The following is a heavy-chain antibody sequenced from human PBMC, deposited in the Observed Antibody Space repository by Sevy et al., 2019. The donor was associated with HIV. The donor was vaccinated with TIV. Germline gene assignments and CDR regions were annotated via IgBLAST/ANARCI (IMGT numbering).Heavy chain of an antibody. CDR3: SPGGGY. D-gene: IGHD3-16*01. V-gene: IGHV3-21*01. CDR1: GFSVGSYS. J-gene: IGHJ4*02. CDR2: ISFTTNNT. Sequence: GGSLRLSCAASGFSVGSYSMNWVRQAPGKGLEWVSFISFTTNNTYYVDSVKGRFTISRDNAKNSVYLQMNSLRAEDTAVYYCSPGGGYWGQGTLVTVSS.